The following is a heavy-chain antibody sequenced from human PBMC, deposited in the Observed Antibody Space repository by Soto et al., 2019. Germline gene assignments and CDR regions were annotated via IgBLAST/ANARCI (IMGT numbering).Heavy chain of an antibody. Sequence: GASVKVSCKASGGTFSSYTISWVRQAPGQGLEWMGRIIPILGIANYAQKFQGRVTITADKSTSTAYMELRSLRSDDTAVYYCARDGALGENYYYYGMDVWGQGTTVTVSS. CDR2: IIPILGIA. J-gene: IGHJ6*02. CDR1: GGTFSSYT. CDR3: ARDGALGENYYYYGMDV. V-gene: IGHV1-69*04. D-gene: IGHD3-16*01.